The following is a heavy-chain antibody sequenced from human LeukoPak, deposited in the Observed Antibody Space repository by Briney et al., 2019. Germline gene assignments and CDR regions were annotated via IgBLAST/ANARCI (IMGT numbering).Heavy chain of an antibody. CDR2: MRYDGSNK. J-gene: IGHJ6*02. Sequence: GGSLRLSCAASGFTFSNYGMHWVRQAPGKGLEWGAFMRYDGSNKCYADSVKGRFTISRDNSKNTLYLQMNSLRVEDTAVYYCARRYCSSTSCSQGDGMDVWGQGTTVTVSS. D-gene: IGHD2-2*01. CDR3: ARRYCSSTSCSQGDGMDV. CDR1: GFTFSNYG. V-gene: IGHV3-30*02.